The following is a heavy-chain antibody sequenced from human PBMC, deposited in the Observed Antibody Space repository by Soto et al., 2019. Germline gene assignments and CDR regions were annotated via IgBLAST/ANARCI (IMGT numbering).Heavy chain of an antibody. CDR3: VREGSAWSRGY. CDR1: GFTFCNYW. D-gene: IGHD6-19*01. CDR2: MSESGSTI. V-gene: IGHV3-11*01. J-gene: IGHJ4*02. Sequence: RLSCAASGFTFCNYWMSWIRQAPGKGLEWVSYMSESGSTIYYADSVKSRFTVSRDNAKNSLFLQMNSLRVEDTAMYYCVREGSAWSRGYWGQGTLVTVTS.